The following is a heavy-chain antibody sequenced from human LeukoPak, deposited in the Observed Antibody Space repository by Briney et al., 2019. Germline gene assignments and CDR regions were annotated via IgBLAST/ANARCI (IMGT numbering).Heavy chain of an antibody. V-gene: IGHV3-30-3*01. D-gene: IGHD1-26*01. CDR3: ARECQLHFDY. CDR2: ISYDKSNK. J-gene: IGHJ4*02. CDR1: GFTFSSYA. Sequence: GGSVTLSCAASGFTFSSYAMHWVRQAPGKGLEWVAVISYDKSNKYYADSVKGRFTISRDNSKNTLYLQMNSLRAEDTAVYYCARECQLHFDYWGQGILVTVSS.